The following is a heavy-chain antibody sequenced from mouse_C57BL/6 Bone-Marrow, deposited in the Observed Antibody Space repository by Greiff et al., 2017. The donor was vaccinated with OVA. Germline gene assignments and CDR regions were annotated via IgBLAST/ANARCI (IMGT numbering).Heavy chain of an antibody. D-gene: IGHD1-1*01. J-gene: IGHJ3*01. CDR2: ISYDGSN. Sequence: EVQLQQSGPGLVKPSQSLSLTCSVTGYSITSGYYWNWIRQFPGNKLEWMGYISYDGSNNYNPSLKNRISITRDTSKNQFFLKLNSVTTEDTATYYCARVDYYYGSSYSWFAYWGQGTLVTVSA. CDR3: ARVDYYYGSSYSWFAY. V-gene: IGHV3-6*01. CDR1: GYSITSGYY.